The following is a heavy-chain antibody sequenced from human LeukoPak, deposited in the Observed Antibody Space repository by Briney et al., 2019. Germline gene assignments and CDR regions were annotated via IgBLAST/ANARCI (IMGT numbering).Heavy chain of an antibody. J-gene: IGHJ5*02. CDR1: GFRFSGYS. CDR2: ISDTSRYI. V-gene: IGHV3-21*01. Sequence: PGGSLRLXCAASGFRFSGYSMNWVRQSPGKVLEWVSSISDTSRYIYYADSVKGRFIISRDNAKNSLYLQMNSLRADDTAVYYCARGSVGYWFDPWGQGTLVTVSS. CDR3: ARGSVGYWFDP. D-gene: IGHD5/OR15-5a*01.